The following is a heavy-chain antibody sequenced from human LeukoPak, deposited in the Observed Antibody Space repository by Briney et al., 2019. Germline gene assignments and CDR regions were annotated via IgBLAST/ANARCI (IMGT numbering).Heavy chain of an antibody. J-gene: IGHJ3*02. CDR1: GFTFSSYA. Sequence: GGSLRLSCAASGFTFSSYAMSWVRQAPGKGLEWVSAISGSGGSTYYADSVKGRFTISRDNSKNTLYLQMNSLRAEDTAVYYCAKREIWFGELLGAFDIWGQGTMVTVSS. CDR2: ISGSGGST. D-gene: IGHD3-10*01. V-gene: IGHV3-23*01. CDR3: AKREIWFGELLGAFDI.